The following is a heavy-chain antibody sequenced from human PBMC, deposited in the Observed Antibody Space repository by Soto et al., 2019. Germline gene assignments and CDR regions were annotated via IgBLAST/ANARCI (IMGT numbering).Heavy chain of an antibody. CDR3: ARDYWYRLDX. Sequence: PGGSLRLSCAASGFTFSSYTMNWVRQAPGKGLEWISYISHDAGTISYADSVKGRFTVSRDSAKNSLYLQMNSLRAEDTAIYYCARDYWYRLDXWGQGALVTVSS. D-gene: IGHD2-8*02. J-gene: IGHJ4*02. CDR1: GFTFSSYT. CDR2: ISHDAGTI. V-gene: IGHV3-48*01.